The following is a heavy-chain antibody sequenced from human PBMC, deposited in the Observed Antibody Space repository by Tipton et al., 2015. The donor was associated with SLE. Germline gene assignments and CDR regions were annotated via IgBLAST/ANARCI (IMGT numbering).Heavy chain of an antibody. D-gene: IGHD6-13*01. CDR2: IYYSGST. V-gene: IGHV4-39*07. CDR1: GGSISSSSYY. CDR3: ARDFGSSGSFDY. Sequence: LRLSCTVSGGSISSSSYYWGWIRQPPGKGLEWIGSIYYSGSTYYNPSLKSRVTISVDTSKNQFSLKLSSVTAADTAVYYCARDFGSSGSFDYWGQRTLVTVSS. J-gene: IGHJ4*02.